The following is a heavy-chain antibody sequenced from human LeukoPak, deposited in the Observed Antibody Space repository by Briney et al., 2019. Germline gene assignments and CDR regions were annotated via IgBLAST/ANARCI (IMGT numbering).Heavy chain of an antibody. D-gene: IGHD2-2*01. CDR3: ARESSVVVPAAMGSGWFDP. CDR2: IIPIFGTA. CDR1: GGTFSSYA. J-gene: IGHJ5*02. V-gene: IGHV1-69*05. Sequence: SVKVSCKASGGTFSSYAISWVRQAPGQGLEWMGGIIPIFGTANYAQKFQGRVTMTRDTSTSTVYMELSSLRSEDTAVYYCARESSVVVPAAMGSGWFDPWGQGTLVTVSS.